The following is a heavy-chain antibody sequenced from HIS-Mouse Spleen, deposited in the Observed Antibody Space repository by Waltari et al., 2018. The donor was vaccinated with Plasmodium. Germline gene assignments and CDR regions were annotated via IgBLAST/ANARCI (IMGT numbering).Heavy chain of an antibody. CDR1: GFTFSSYS. CDR3: ARDGRGNWGLDY. Sequence: EVQLVESGGGLVKPGGSLRLSCAASGFTFSSYSMNWVRQAPGKGLEWVSSISSSSSYIYYADSVKGRFTISIDNAKNSLYLQMNSLRAEDTAVYYCARDGRGNWGLDYWGQGTLVTVSS. V-gene: IGHV3-21*01. D-gene: IGHD7-27*01. J-gene: IGHJ4*02. CDR2: ISSSSSYI.